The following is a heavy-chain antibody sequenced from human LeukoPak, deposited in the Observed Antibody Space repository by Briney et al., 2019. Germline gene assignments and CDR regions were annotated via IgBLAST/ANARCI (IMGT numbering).Heavy chain of an antibody. Sequence: GGSLRLSCAATRLTLSNYWMSWVRQAPGKGLEWVANIKQDGSETYYVDSVKGRFTIPRDNAKNSLSLQMNSLRAEDTAVYYCARQRGSGCLDYWGQGTLVTVSS. CDR3: ARQRGSGCLDY. CDR2: IKQDGSET. D-gene: IGHD6-19*01. J-gene: IGHJ4*02. V-gene: IGHV3-7*01. CDR1: RLTLSNYW.